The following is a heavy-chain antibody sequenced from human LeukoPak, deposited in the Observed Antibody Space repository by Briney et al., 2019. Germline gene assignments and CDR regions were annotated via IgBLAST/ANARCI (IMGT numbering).Heavy chain of an antibody. J-gene: IGHJ4*02. V-gene: IGHV4-34*01. Sequence: SETLSLTCAVYGGSFSGYYWSWIRQPPGKGLEWIGEINHSGSTNYNPSFKSRVTISVDTSKNQFSLKLSSVTAADTAVYYCAGSHGYWGQGTLVTVSS. CDR1: GGSFSGYY. D-gene: IGHD2-8*01. CDR3: AGSHGY. CDR2: INHSGST.